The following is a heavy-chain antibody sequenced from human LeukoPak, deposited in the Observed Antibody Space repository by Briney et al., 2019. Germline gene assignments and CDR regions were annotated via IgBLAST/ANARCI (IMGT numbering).Heavy chain of an antibody. CDR3: ARGGGRPLDY. J-gene: IGHJ4*02. CDR2: IYYSGST. V-gene: IGHV4-59*01. CDR1: GGSFSGYY. Sequence: SETLSLTCAVYGGSFSGYYWSWIRQPPGKGLEWIGYIYYSGSTNYNPSLKSRVTISVDTSKNQFSLKLSSVTAADTAVYYCARGGGRPLDYWGQGTLVTVSS.